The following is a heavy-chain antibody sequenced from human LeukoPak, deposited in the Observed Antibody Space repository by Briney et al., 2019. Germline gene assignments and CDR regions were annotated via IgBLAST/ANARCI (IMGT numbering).Heavy chain of an antibody. J-gene: IGHJ4*02. Sequence: GGSLRLSCAASGFTFENYWMSWVRQAPGKGLEWVANIKQDGSEKYYVDSVKGRFTISRDNAKNSLYLQMNSLRAEDTAVYYCARLGYSSGWYLVLDYWGQGTLVTVSS. CDR2: IKQDGSEK. CDR1: GFTFENYW. CDR3: ARLGYSSGWYLVLDY. V-gene: IGHV3-7*01. D-gene: IGHD6-19*01.